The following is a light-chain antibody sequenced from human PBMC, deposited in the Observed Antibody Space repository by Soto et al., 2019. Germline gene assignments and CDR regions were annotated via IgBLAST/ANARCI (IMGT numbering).Light chain of an antibody. CDR1: ALPKQY. Sequence: SYELTQPPSVSVSPGQTARITCSGDALPKQYAYWYQQKPGQAPVLLIYKDTERPSGIPERFSGSSSGTTVTLTISGVQAEDEADYYCQSADSSGTFYVFATGTKLTVL. CDR2: KDT. V-gene: IGLV3-25*02. CDR3: QSADSSGTFYV. J-gene: IGLJ1*01.